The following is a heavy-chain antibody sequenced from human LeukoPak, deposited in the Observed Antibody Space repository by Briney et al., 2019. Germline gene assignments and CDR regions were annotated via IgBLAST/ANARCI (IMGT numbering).Heavy chain of an antibody. D-gene: IGHD6-13*01. V-gene: IGHV3-9*03. CDR1: GFTFDDYA. Sequence: GGSLRLSCAASGFTFDDYAMHWVRQAPGKGLEWVSGISWNSGSVGYADSVKGRFTLSRDNAKNSLYLQMNSLRAEDMALYYCARSSPGYYYYMDVWGKGTTVTVSS. J-gene: IGHJ6*03. CDR2: ISWNSGSV. CDR3: ARSSPGYYYYMDV.